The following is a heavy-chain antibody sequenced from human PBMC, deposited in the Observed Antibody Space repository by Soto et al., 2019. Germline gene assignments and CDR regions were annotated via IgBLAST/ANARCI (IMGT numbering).Heavy chain of an antibody. J-gene: IGHJ4*02. D-gene: IGHD2-15*01. CDR1: GGSISSYY. CDR3: ARILGGGLGY. Sequence: SETLSLTCTVSGGSISSYYWSWIRQPPGKGLEWIGYIYYSGSTNYNPSLKSRVTISVDTSKNQFSLKLSSVTAADTAVYYCARILGGGLGYWGQGTLVTVSS. V-gene: IGHV4-59*08. CDR2: IYYSGST.